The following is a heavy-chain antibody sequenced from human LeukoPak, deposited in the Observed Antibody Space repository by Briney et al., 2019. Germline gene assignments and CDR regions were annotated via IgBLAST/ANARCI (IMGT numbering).Heavy chain of an antibody. CDR2: INSDGSST. Sequence: PGGSLRLSCAASGFTFSSYWMHWVRQAPGKGLVWVSRINSDGSSTSYADSAKGRFTISGDNAKKTLYLQMNSLRAEDTAVYYCARGDYYLDYWGQGTLVTVSS. CDR3: ARGDYYLDY. J-gene: IGHJ4*02. V-gene: IGHV3-74*01. CDR1: GFTFSSYW. D-gene: IGHD3/OR15-3a*01.